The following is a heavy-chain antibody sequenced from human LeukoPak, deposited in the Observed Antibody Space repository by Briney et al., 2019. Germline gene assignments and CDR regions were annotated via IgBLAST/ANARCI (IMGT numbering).Heavy chain of an antibody. Sequence: PSETLSLTCIVSGGSISDYYWSWIRQPPGKGLEWIGYIHYSGSTNSNPSLKSRVTISVDTSKNQFSLKLRSVTAADTAVYYCARYSLTGIYYFEYWGQGTLVTVSS. CDR1: GGSISDYY. CDR3: ARYSLTGIYYFEY. D-gene: IGHD3-9*01. J-gene: IGHJ4*02. V-gene: IGHV4-59*08. CDR2: IHYSGST.